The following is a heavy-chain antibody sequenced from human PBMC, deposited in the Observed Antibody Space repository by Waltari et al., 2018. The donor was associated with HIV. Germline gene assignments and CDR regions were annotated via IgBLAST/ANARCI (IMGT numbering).Heavy chain of an antibody. CDR1: GFTFSSSG. J-gene: IGHJ6*02. CDR3: TRVDYYGMDV. CDR2: ISGSSSTI. V-gene: IGHV3-48*01. Sequence: EVQLVESGGGLVQPGGSLRLSCAASGFTFSSSGINWVRQARGKGLEWVSYISGSSSTIFYADSVKGRFTISRDNAKNSLYLQMNSLRAEDTAVYYCTRVDYYGMDVWGQGTTVTVSS.